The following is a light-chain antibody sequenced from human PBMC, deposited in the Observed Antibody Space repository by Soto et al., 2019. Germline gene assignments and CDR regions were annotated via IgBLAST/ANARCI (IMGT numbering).Light chain of an antibody. Sequence: EIVLTQSPATLSLSPGEGATLSCRASQSVGSFLAWYQQKPGQAPRLLIYDASHRATGIPARFSGSGSGTDFTLTISSLEPEDFALYYCQQRVSWPLTFGGGTKVEI. CDR1: QSVGSF. J-gene: IGKJ4*01. CDR3: QQRVSWPLT. CDR2: DAS. V-gene: IGKV3-11*01.